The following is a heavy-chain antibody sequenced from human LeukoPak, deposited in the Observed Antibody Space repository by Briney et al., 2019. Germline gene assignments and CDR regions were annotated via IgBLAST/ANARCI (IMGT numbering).Heavy chain of an antibody. V-gene: IGHV3-48*03. D-gene: IGHD6-13*01. CDR2: ISSSGSTI. CDR1: GFTFSSYE. J-gene: IGHJ6*02. Sequence: GGSLRLSCAASGFTFSSYEMNWVRQATGKGLEWVSYISSSGSTIYYADSVKGRFTNSRDNAKNSLYLQMNSLRAEDTAVYYCAREYSSSLYGMDVWGQGTTVTVSS. CDR3: AREYSSSLYGMDV.